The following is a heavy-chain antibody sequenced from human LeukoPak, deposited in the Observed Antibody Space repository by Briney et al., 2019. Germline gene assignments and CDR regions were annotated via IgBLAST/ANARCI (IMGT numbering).Heavy chain of an antibody. CDR3: RRADKLYDFWSGGSLNFDY. D-gene: IGHD3-3*01. CDR2: ITTYNGNT. CDR1: VYTLTSYG. Sequence: ASVKVPCKASVYTLTSYGISCVRQTPRQRLEWIGSITTYNGNTNTAQKPKGKVTMTTDTSTSTAHIKLRLLRPDDPAVFYCRRADKLYDFWSGGSLNFDYWGQGTLVTVSS. V-gene: IGHV1-18*01. J-gene: IGHJ4*02.